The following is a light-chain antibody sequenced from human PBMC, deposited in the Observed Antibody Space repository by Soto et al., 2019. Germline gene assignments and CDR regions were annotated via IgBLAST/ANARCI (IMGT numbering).Light chain of an antibody. V-gene: IGKV3-20*01. CDR3: LQYDTSPPRYT. CDR1: QSVSRRY. CDR2: GPS. J-gene: IGKJ2*01. Sequence: EVVLTQSPGTLSLSPGERATLSCRASQSVSRRYLAWYQQKPGQAPRLLIFGPSSRATGIPDRFSGSGSGTDFTLTISSLEPEDCAVYYCLQYDTSPPRYTFGQGTKLEIK.